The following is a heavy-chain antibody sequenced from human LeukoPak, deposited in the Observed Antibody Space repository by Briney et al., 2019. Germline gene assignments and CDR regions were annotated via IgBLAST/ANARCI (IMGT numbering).Heavy chain of an antibody. Sequence: GGSLRLSCAASGFTFSNFNMNWVRQAPGKGLEWVSSISNGSDYIYYAGSMKGRFTISRDNAKNSVYLQMNSLRAEDTAVYYCTRELGGSGVSEYWGQGTLVTVSS. J-gene: IGHJ4*02. CDR2: ISNGSDYI. CDR3: TRELGGSGVSEY. V-gene: IGHV3-21*01. D-gene: IGHD3-10*01. CDR1: GFTFSNFN.